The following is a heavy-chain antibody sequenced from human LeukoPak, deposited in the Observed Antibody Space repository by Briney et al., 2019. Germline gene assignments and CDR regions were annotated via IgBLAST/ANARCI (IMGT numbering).Heavy chain of an antibody. Sequence: PGGSLRLSCAASGFTFSSYWMTWVRQAPGKGLEWVANIKQDGSEKYYVDSVKGRFTISRDSAENSLYLQMNSLRAEDTAVYYCATHYYASGNYYNPIFYWGQGALVTVSS. CDR2: IKQDGSEK. J-gene: IGHJ4*02. CDR3: ATHYYASGNYYNPIFY. D-gene: IGHD3-10*01. V-gene: IGHV3-7*01. CDR1: GFTFSSYW.